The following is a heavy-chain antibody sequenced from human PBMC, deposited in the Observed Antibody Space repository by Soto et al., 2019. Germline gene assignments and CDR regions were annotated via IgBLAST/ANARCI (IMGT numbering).Heavy chain of an antibody. V-gene: IGHV3-21*01. CDR1: GFTFSSYS. CDR2: ISSSSSYI. D-gene: IGHD2-2*01. CDR3: ARGRGMVVVVPAARGSNWFDP. Sequence: LRLSCAASGFTFSSYSMNWVRQAPGKGLEWVSSISSSSSYIYYADSVKGRFTISRDNAKNSLYLQMNSLRAEDTAVYYCARGRGMVVVVPAARGSNWFDPWGQGTLVTVSS. J-gene: IGHJ5*02.